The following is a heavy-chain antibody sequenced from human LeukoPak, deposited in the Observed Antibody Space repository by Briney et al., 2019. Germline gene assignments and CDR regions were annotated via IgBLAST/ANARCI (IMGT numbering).Heavy chain of an antibody. V-gene: IGHV1-18*01. D-gene: IGHD1-26*01. CDR3: ARILEGATLVDAFDI. J-gene: IGHJ3*02. CDR2: ISAYNGNT. CDR1: GYTFTSYG. Sequence: ASVKISCKASGYTFTSYGISWVRQAPGQGLEWMGWISAYNGNTNYAQKLQGRVTMTTDTSTSTAYMELRSLRSDDTAVYYCARILEGATLVDAFDIWGQGTMVTVSS.